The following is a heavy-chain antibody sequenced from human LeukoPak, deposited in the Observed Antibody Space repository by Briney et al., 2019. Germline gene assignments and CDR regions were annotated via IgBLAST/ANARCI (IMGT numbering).Heavy chain of an antibody. D-gene: IGHD5-12*01. V-gene: IGHV5-51*01. CDR2: IYPGDSDT. J-gene: IGHJ4*02. Sequence: GESLKISCKGSGYSFTSYWIGWVGQMPGKGLEWMGLIYPGDSDTRYSPSFQGQVTISADKSISTAYLQWSSLKASDTAMYYCARSGTDCCYDPYYFDYWGQGTLVTVSS. CDR1: GYSFTSYW. CDR3: ARSGTDCCYDPYYFDY.